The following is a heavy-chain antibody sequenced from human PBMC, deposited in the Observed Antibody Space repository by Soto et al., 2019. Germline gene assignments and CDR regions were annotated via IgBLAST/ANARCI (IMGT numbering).Heavy chain of an antibody. J-gene: IGHJ4*02. Sequence: SETLSLTCTVSGGSISTYYWSWVRQPPGKGLEWIGYIYHSGSTNYNPSLESRVTMSVDTSKNQFSLKLSSVAAADTAVYYCARANPVYAVVWGQGTLVTVSS. CDR2: IYHSGST. V-gene: IGHV4-59*12. CDR3: ARANPVYAVV. CDR1: GGSISTYY. D-gene: IGHD2-2*01.